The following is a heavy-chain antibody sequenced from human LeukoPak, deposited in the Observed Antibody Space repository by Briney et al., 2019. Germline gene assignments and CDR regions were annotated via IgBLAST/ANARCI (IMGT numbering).Heavy chain of an antibody. CDR1: GGSISSYY. CDR2: IYYSGST. D-gene: IGHD2-15*01. Sequence: SETLSLTCTVSGGSISSYYWSWIRQPPGKGLEWIGYIYYSGSTNYNPSLKSRVTISVDTSKNQFSLKLSSVTAADTAVYYCARARSSASASSDYWGQGSLVTVSS. J-gene: IGHJ4*02. CDR3: ARARSSASASSDY. V-gene: IGHV4-59*01.